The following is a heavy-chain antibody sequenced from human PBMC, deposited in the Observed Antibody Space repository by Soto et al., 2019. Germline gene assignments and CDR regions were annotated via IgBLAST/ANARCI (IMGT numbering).Heavy chain of an antibody. D-gene: IGHD3-22*01. CDR1: GCNFVDYD. CDR2: ISSSGSTI. Sequence: PGGSQRLSSAASGCNFVDYDGRWIRQAPGKGLEWVSYISSSGSTIYYADSVKGRFTISRDNAKNSLYLQMNSLRAEDTAVYYCARDRGYSDVWGQGTTVTVSS. V-gene: IGHV3-11*01. CDR3: ARDRGYSDV. J-gene: IGHJ6*02.